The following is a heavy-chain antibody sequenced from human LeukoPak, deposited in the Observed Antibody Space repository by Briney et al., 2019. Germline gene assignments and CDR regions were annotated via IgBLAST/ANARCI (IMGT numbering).Heavy chain of an antibody. Sequence: PGRSLRLSCAASGFTFSSYAMHWVRQAPGKGLEWVAVISYDGSNKYYADSVKGRFTISRDNSKNTLYLQMNSLRAEDTAVYYCARGYCSSTSCFGTGEIDYWGQGTLVTVSS. V-gene: IGHV3-30-3*01. D-gene: IGHD2-2*01. CDR3: ARGYCSSTSCFGTGEIDY. J-gene: IGHJ4*02. CDR2: ISYDGSNK. CDR1: GFTFSSYA.